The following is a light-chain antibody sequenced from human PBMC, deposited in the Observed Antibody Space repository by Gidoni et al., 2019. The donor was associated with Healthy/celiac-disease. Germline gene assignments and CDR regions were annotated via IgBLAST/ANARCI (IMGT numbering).Light chain of an antibody. V-gene: IGLV2-8*01. CDR2: EVS. CDR3: SSYAGSNTV. J-gene: IGLJ2*01. Sequence: QSALTQPPSASGPPGQSVPISCTGTSSDVGGYNYVSWYQQHPGKAPKLMIYEVSKRPSGVPDRFSGSKSVNTASLTVSGLQAEDEADYYCSSYAGSNTVFGGGTKLTVL. CDR1: SSDVGGYNY.